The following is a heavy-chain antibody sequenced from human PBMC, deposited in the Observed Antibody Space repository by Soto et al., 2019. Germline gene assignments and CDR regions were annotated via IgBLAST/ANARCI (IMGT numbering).Heavy chain of an antibody. CDR3: GRVRVIRGVIPSHFGL. CDR1: GGTFNSYG. J-gene: IGHJ4*02. D-gene: IGHD3-10*01. Sequence: QDHLAQSGAEVKKPGSSVTVSCKASGGTFNSYGISWVRQAPGQGLDWMGVIIPLYGTVNYAQKFQGRVSITADKPTSTSYMDLGSMRSTATAVYSGGRVRVIRGVIPSHFGLWGEGTLVTVSS. CDR2: IIPLYGTV. V-gene: IGHV1-69*06.